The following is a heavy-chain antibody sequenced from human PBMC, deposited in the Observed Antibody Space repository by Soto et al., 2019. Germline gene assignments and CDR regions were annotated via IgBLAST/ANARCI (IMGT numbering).Heavy chain of an antibody. V-gene: IGHV3-72*01. J-gene: IGHJ4*02. CDR3: TVCGSGNDFGAA. Sequence: EVQLVESGGGLVQPGGSLRLSCAASGFTFSDHYMDWVRQAPGKGLEWVGRSKNKADSYTTEYAASVKGRFTISRDGSKKSLFLQMNSLKTEDTAVYYCTVCGSGNDFGAAWGQGILVTVSS. D-gene: IGHD3-10*01. CDR2: SKNKADSYTT. CDR1: GFTFSDHY.